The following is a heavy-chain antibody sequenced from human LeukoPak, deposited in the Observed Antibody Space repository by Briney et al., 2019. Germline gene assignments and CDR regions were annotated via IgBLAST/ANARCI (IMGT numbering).Heavy chain of an antibody. CDR2: IYDSGTT. J-gene: IGHJ3*02. CDR1: GGSIRNSGDCCN. Sequence: KSSETLSLTCAVSGGSIRNSGDCCNWNWIRQPTGKGLEWIGSIYDSGTTYYKSSFKSRLTISLDTSRNQFSLKLNSVTAADTAVYYCAKSNGYGLVDIWGQGTMVTVSS. D-gene: IGHD3-10*01. CDR3: AKSNGYGLVDI. V-gene: IGHV4-30-4*07.